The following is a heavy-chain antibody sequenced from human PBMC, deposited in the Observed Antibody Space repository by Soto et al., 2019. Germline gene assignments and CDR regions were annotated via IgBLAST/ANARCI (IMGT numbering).Heavy chain of an antibody. Sequence: GGSLRLSCVVSGFTFSDYSMSWVRQAPGKGLEWVSGISGSGGITYYADSVKGRFTTSRDNSKNTLHLQMNSLRAEDTAVYYCAKDHLGKGDYWGQGTLVTVSS. V-gene: IGHV3-23*01. J-gene: IGHJ4*02. CDR3: AKDHLGKGDY. CDR1: GFTFSDYS. D-gene: IGHD1-26*01. CDR2: ISGSGGIT.